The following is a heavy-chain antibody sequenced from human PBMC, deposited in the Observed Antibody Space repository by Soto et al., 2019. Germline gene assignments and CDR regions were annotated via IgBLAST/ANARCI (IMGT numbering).Heavy chain of an antibody. D-gene: IGHD1-1*01. CDR1: GDSISSADYY. Sequence: SETLSLTCIVSGDSISSADYYWSWIRQTPGKGLEWIGHIFYSGTTYYNPSLKSRLTISVDTSKNHFSLRLTSVTAADTAVYYCARDLWVEPELYYYGMDVWGQGTTVTVSS. CDR3: ARDLWVEPELYYYGMDV. J-gene: IGHJ6*02. CDR2: IFYSGTT. V-gene: IGHV4-30-4*01.